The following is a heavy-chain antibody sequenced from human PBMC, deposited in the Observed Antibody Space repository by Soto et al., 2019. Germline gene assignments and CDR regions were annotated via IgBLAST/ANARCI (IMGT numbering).Heavy chain of an antibody. V-gene: IGHV3-30*18. Sequence: GGSLRLSCAASGFTFSSYGMHWVRQAPDKGLEWEAVISYDGGSEYYADSVKGRFTISRDNLQNTLYLQMNSLRPEDTAVYYCAKDRGMYSRSSYGMDVWGQGTTVTVSS. D-gene: IGHD6-13*01. CDR1: GFTFSSYG. CDR3: AKDRGMYSRSSYGMDV. CDR2: ISYDGGSE. J-gene: IGHJ6*02.